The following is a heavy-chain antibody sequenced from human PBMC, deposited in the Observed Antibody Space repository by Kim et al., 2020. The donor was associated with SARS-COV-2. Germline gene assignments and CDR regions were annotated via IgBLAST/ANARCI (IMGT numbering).Heavy chain of an antibody. V-gene: IGHV1-3*01. CDR3: ARDRARYDILTGSHICIGNWFDP. J-gene: IGHJ5*02. Sequence: ASVKVSCKASGYTFTSYAMHWVRQAPGQRLEWMGWINAVNGNTKYSQKFQGRVTITRAPSASTAYRELSSLRSEDTAVYYCARDRARYDILTGSHICIGNWFDPWGQGTLVTVSP. CDR2: INAVNGNT. CDR1: GYTFTSYA. D-gene: IGHD3-9*01.